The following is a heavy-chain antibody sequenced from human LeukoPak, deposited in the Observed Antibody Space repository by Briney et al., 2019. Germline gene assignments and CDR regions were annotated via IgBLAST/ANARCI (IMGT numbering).Heavy chain of an antibody. CDR1: GDSVSSNSAA. CDR2: TYYRSTWYN. CDR3: ARRLTQYDCFDP. J-gene: IGHJ5*02. D-gene: IGHD2-2*01. V-gene: IGHV6-1*01. Sequence: SQTLSLTCAISGDSVSSNSAAWTWIRQSPSRGLEWLGRTYYRSTWYNDYAVSVRGRITVNPDTSKNQFSLHLNSVTPEDPAVYYCARRLTQYDCFDPWGQGILVTVSS.